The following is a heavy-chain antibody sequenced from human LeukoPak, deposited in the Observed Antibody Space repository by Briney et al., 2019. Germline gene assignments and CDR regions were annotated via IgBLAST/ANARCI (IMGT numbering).Heavy chain of an antibody. CDR1: GGSFSGYY. CDR3: ARSGRMATLDAFDI. D-gene: IGHD5-24*01. J-gene: IGHJ3*02. Sequence: SETLSLTCAVYGGSFSGYYWSWIRQPPGKGLEWIGEINHSGSTNYNPSLKSRVTVSVDTSKNQFSLKLSSVTAADTAVYYCARSGRMATLDAFDIWGQGTMVTVPS. CDR2: INHSGST. V-gene: IGHV4-34*01.